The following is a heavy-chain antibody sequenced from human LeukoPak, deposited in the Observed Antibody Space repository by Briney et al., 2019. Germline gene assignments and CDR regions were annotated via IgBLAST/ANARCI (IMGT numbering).Heavy chain of an antibody. V-gene: IGHV4-30-4*08. CDR2: IYYSGST. J-gene: IGHJ4*02. CDR1: GGSISSGDYY. D-gene: IGHD5-18*01. CDR3: ASFNYVDTAMGDY. Sequence: SQTLSLTCTVSGGSISSGDYYWSWIRQPPGKGLEWIGYIYYSGSTDYNPSLKSRVTISVDTSKNQFSLKLSSVTAADTAVYYCASFNYVDTAMGDYCGQGTLVTVSS.